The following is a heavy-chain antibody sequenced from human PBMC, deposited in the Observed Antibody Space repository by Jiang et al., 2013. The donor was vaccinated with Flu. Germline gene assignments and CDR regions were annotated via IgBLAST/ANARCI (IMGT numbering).Heavy chain of an antibody. D-gene: IGHD3-9*01. J-gene: IGHJ5*01. Sequence: HSGAEVKKPGASVKISCKASGYTFSRYGISWVRQVPGQGLEWVGWISTYNGKTKYAQEVQGRVTMTTDTATATAFMEVRSLRFDDTAVYYCARDQGGRYDTDWYDSWGQGALVHRLL. V-gene: IGHV1-18*04. CDR2: ISTYNGKT. CDR3: ARDQGGRYDTDWYDS. CDR1: GYTFSRYG.